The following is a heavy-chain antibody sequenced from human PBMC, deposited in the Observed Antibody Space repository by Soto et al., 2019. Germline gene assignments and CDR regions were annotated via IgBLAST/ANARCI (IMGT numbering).Heavy chain of an antibody. V-gene: IGHV1-3*01. CDR2: INAGNGNT. Sequence: QVQLVQSGAEVKKPGASVKVSCKASGYTFTSYAMHWVRQAPGQRLEWMGWINAGNGNTKYSQKFQGRVTITRDTSASTAYMELSSLRSEDTAVYYGARSTILGNWFDPWGQGTLVTVSS. D-gene: IGHD2-2*01. CDR1: GYTFTSYA. CDR3: ARSTILGNWFDP. J-gene: IGHJ5*02.